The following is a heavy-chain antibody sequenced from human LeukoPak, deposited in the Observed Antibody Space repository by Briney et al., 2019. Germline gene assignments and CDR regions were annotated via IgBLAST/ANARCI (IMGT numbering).Heavy chain of an antibody. D-gene: IGHD3-3*01. CDR3: AKVVGIFGVVTYFDY. V-gene: IGHV4-39*07. CDR2: IYYSGST. CDR1: GGSISSSSYY. Sequence: SETLSLTCTVSGGSISSSSYYWGWIRQPPGGGLEWIGSIYYSGSTYYKPSLKSRVTISVDTSKNQFSLKLSSVTAADTAVYYCAKVVGIFGVVTYFDYWGQGTLVTVSS. J-gene: IGHJ4*02.